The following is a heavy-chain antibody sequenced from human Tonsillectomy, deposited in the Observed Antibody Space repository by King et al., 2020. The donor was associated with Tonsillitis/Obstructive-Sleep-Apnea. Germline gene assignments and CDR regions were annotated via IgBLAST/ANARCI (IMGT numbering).Heavy chain of an antibody. CDR2: ISWNSGRK. D-gene: IGHD6-19*01. Sequence: VQLVESGGGLVQPGRSLRLSCAASGFTFDDYAMYWVRQAPGKGLEWVSGISWNSGRKAYADSVKGRFTISRDNAKNSLYLQMNSLRTDDTALYHCAKDLIIAESGTPGDAFDIWGQGTMVTVSS. J-gene: IGHJ3*02. CDR3: AKDLIIAESGTPGDAFDI. V-gene: IGHV3-9*01. CDR1: GFTFDDYA.